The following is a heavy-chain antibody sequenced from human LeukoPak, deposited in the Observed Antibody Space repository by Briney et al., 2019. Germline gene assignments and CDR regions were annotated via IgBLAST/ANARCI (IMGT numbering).Heavy chain of an antibody. CDR1: GGSISSGSYY. D-gene: IGHD5-12*01. CDR2: IHTSGST. Sequence: PSQTLSLTCTVSGGSISSGSYYWSWIRQPAGKGLEWIGHIHTSGSTNFNPSLKSRVTMSLDTSKNQFSLKLSSVTAADTAVYYCARDRSGYDWSYYYYYMDVWGKGTTVTVSS. V-gene: IGHV4-61*09. J-gene: IGHJ6*03. CDR3: ARDRSGYDWSYYYYYMDV.